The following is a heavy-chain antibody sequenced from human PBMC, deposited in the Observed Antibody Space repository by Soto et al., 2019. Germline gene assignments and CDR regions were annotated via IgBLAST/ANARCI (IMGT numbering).Heavy chain of an antibody. V-gene: IGHV5-51*01. CDR3: VRVGNDSYFDY. CDR2: IYPGDSDT. D-gene: IGHD1-1*01. CDR1: GYSFTTYW. Sequence: LKISCEGSGYSFTTYWIGWVRQMPGKGLEWMGIIYPGDSDTRYSPSFQGQVTISVDKSISTAYLQWSSLRASDAAMYYCVRVGNDSYFDYWGQGALVTVSS. J-gene: IGHJ4*01.